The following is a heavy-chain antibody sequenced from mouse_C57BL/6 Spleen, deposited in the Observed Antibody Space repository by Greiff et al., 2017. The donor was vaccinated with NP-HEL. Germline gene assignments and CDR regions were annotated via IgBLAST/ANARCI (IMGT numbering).Heavy chain of an antibody. CDR1: GYSFTGYF. J-gene: IGHJ3*01. V-gene: IGHV1-20*01. D-gene: IGHD1-1*01. Sequence: VQLQQSGPELVKPGDSVKISCKASGYSFTGYFMNWVMQSHGKSLEWIGRINPYNGDTFYNQKFKGKATLTVDKSSSTAHMELRSLTSEDSAVYYCAITTVVAPTFAYWGQGTLVTVSA. CDR2: INPYNGDT. CDR3: AITTVVAPTFAY.